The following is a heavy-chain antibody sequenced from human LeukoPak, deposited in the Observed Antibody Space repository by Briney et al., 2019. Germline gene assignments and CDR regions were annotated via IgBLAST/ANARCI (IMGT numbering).Heavy chain of an antibody. CDR2: IYHSGST. D-gene: IGHD3-10*01. CDR3: ARVTAGRFDY. CDR1: GGSISSANW. Sequence: SETLSLTCAVSGGSISSANWWSWVRQPPGMGLEWLGEIYHSGSTNYNLSLKSRVTISVDESKNQLSLRLSSVTAADTAVYYCARVTAGRFDYWGQGTLVTVSS. J-gene: IGHJ4*02. V-gene: IGHV4-4*02.